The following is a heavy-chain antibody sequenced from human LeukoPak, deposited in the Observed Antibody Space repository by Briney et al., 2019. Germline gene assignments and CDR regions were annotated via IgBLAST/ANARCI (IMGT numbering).Heavy chain of an antibody. D-gene: IGHD6-13*01. J-gene: IGHJ4*02. V-gene: IGHV1-69*13. CDR2: VIPIFGTA. CDR1: GGTFSSYA. Sequence: SVKVSCKASGGTFSSYAISWVRQAPGQGLEWMGGVIPIFGTANYAQKFQGRVTITADESTSTAYMELSSLRSEDTAVYYCARVMGIAAAGYDYWGQGTLVTVSS. CDR3: ARVMGIAAAGYDY.